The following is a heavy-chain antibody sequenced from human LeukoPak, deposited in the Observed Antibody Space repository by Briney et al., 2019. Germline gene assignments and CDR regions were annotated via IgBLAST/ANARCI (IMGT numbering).Heavy chain of an antibody. CDR3: ARALQYQLPSHFDY. J-gene: IGHJ4*02. CDR2: IYYSGST. D-gene: IGHD2-2*01. V-gene: IGHV4-30-4*01. CDR1: GGSISSGDYY. Sequence: SQTLSLTCTVSGGSISSGDYYWSWIRQPPGKGLEWIGYIYYSGSTYYNPSLKSRVTISVDTSKNQFSLKLSSVTAADTAVYCCARALQYQLPSHFDYWGQGTLVTVSS.